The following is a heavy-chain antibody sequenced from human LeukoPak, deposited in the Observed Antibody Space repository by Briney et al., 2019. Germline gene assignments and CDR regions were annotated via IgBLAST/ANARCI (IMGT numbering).Heavy chain of an antibody. J-gene: IGHJ6*03. CDR3: ARGRVSSSTWYSTYYYYFYMDV. V-gene: IGHV4-39*07. CDR1: GVSISSSSYY. Sequence: SETLSLTCTVSGVSISSSSYYWGWIRQPLGKGLEWIGSIYYSGSTYYNPSLKSRVTIAVDTSKNQFFLKLSSVTAADTAVYYCARGRVSSSTWYSTYYYYFYMDVWGKGTTVTVSS. D-gene: IGHD1-1*01. CDR2: IYYSGST.